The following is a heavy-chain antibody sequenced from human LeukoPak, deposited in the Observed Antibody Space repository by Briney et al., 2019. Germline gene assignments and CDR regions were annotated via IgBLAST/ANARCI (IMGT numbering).Heavy chain of an antibody. J-gene: IGHJ4*02. D-gene: IGHD3-3*01. CDR2: ISWNSGSI. Sequence: PGRSLRLSCAASGFTFDDYAMHWVRQAPGKGLEWVSGISWNSGSIGYADSVKGRFTISRDNAKNSLYLQMNSLRAEDTAVYYCARGVRDFDYWGQGTLVTVSS. V-gene: IGHV3-9*01. CDR3: ARGVRDFDY. CDR1: GFTFDDYA.